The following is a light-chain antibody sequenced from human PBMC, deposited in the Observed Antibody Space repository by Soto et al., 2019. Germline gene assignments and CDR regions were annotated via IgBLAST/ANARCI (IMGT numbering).Light chain of an antibody. J-gene: IGLJ3*02. V-gene: IGLV2-14*03. Sequence: QSVLTQPASVSGSPGQSITISCTGTTSDIGSYNRLSWYQQHPGKAPTLMMNDVSNRPSGVSDRFSGFKSGNTASLTISGLQDEDEADYYCSSFTSSSTWVFGGGTKLTVL. CDR3: SSFTSSSTWV. CDR2: DVS. CDR1: TSDIGSYNR.